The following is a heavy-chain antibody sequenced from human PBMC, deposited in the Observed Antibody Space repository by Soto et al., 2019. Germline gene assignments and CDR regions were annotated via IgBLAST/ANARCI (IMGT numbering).Heavy chain of an antibody. J-gene: IGHJ6*02. D-gene: IGHD2-15*01. V-gene: IGHV4-4*02. Sequence: SETLSLTCAFSGPSISSSNCWSRVRHPPGTGLEWIGEIYHSGSTNCNPSLKSRVTISVDKSKNQFSLKLSSVTAADTAVYYCARGVVVVVAATTLEYYYYGMDVWGQGTTVT. CDR2: IYHSGST. CDR3: ARGVVVVVAATTLEYYYYGMDV. CDR1: GPSISSSNC.